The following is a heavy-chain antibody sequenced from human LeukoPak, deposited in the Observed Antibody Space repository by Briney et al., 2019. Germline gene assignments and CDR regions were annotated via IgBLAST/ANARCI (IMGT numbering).Heavy chain of an antibody. CDR1: GYTFTSYG. Sequence: GASVKVSCKASGYTFTSYGISWVRQAPGQGLEWMGWISAYNGNTNFAQKFQGRVTMTTDTSTSTAYMELRSLRSDDTAVYYCARLGMPKPVMSKVDTAMVRTDLLDYWGQGTLVTVSS. J-gene: IGHJ4*02. D-gene: IGHD5-18*01. V-gene: IGHV1-18*01. CDR3: ARLGMPKPVMSKVDTAMVRTDLLDY. CDR2: ISAYNGNT.